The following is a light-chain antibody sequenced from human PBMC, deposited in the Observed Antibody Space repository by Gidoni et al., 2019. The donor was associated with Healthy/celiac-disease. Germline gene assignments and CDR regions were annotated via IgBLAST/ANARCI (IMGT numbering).Light chain of an antibody. CDR3: QQYNSYSPT. J-gene: IGKJ1*01. V-gene: IGKV1-5*01. CDR1: QSISSW. Sequence: DIQMTQSPSTLSASVGDRVTITYRASQSISSWLAWYQQKPGKAPKLLIYDASSLESGVPSRFSGSGSATEFTLTISSLQPDDFATYYCQQYNSYSPTFGQGTKVEIK. CDR2: DAS.